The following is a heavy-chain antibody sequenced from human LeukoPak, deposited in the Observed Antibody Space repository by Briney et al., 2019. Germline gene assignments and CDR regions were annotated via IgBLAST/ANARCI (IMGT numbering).Heavy chain of an antibody. Sequence: PGGSLRLSCAASGFSFSSFAMSWVRQAQGKGLEWVSGISTSGGSTYYADSVKGRFTISRDNSKNTLYVQMSSLRAEDTAEYYCAKSGGAINDVFDIWGQGTMVTVSA. J-gene: IGHJ3*02. CDR1: GFSFSSFA. CDR3: AKSGGAINDVFDI. D-gene: IGHD2-15*01. CDR2: ISTSGGST. V-gene: IGHV3-23*01.